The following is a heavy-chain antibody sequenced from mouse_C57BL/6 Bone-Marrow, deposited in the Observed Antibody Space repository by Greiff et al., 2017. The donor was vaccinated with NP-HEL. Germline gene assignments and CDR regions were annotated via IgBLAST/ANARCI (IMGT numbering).Heavy chain of an antibody. CDR3: ARRGSNYLYYYAMDY. CDR1: EYEFPSYD. CDR2: INSDGGST. V-gene: IGHV5-2*01. D-gene: IGHD2-5*01. Sequence: EVQLVESGGGLVQPGESLKLSCESNEYEFPSYDMSWVRKTPEKRLELVAAINSDGGSTYYPDTMERRFIISRDNTKKTLYLQMSSLRSEDTALYYCARRGSNYLYYYAMDYWGQGTSVTVSS. J-gene: IGHJ4*01.